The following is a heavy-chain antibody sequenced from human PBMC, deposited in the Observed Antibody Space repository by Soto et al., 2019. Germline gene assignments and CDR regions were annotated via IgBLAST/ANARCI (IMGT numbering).Heavy chain of an antibody. CDR3: ARDRVAARFYYYGLDV. J-gene: IGHJ6*02. CDR2: ISSSSSYI. Sequence: GGSLRLSCAASGFTFSSYSMNWVRQAPGKGLEWVSSISSSSSYIYYADSVKGRFTISRDNAKNSLYLQMNSLRAEDTAVYYCARDRVAARFYYYGLDVWGQGTTVTVSS. CDR1: GFTFSSYS. V-gene: IGHV3-21*01. D-gene: IGHD6-25*01.